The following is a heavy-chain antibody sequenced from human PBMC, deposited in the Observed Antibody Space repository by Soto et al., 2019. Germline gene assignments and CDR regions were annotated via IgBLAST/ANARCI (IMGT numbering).Heavy chain of an antibody. CDR3: ARDIPSGGQPSSYWFDP. D-gene: IGHD3-10*01. V-gene: IGHV1-69*01. CDR2: IIPSFGTA. J-gene: IGHJ5*02. Sequence: QVQLVQSGAEVKKPGSSVKVSCKASGGTFSSYAISWVRQAPGQGLEWMGGIIPSFGTANYAQKFQGRVTITADESTSTAYMELSSLRSEDTAVYYCARDIPSGGQPSSYWFDPWGQGTLVTVSS. CDR1: GGTFSSYA.